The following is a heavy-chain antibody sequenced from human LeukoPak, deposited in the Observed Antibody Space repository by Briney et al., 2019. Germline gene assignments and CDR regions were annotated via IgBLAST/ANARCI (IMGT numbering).Heavy chain of an antibody. D-gene: IGHD3-10*01. J-gene: IGHJ3*02. CDR1: GFTFSDYS. CDR2: ISSSSSTV. CDR3: ARSIYASGSYYAFDI. V-gene: IGHV3-48*01. Sequence: GGSLRLSCAASGFTFSDYSMNWVRQAPGKGLEWVSYISSSSSTVYYADSVKGRFTISRDNSKNTLSLQMNSLRAEDTAVFYCARSIYASGSYYAFDIWGQGTMVTVSS.